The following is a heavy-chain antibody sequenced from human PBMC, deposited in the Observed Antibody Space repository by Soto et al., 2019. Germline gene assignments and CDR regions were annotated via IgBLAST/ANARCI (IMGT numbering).Heavy chain of an antibody. CDR1: GFTFSDYS. V-gene: IGHV3-48*02. J-gene: IGHJ4*02. CDR2: IDSSGSTI. Sequence: EVHLVESGGDSVQPGGSVRLSCAASGFTFSDYSMNWVRQAPGEGLEWVSYIDSSGSTIKYADSVKGRFTISRDNAKNSVYLQMSSLRDEDPAVYYCARVGMEWSYTCDYWGQGTLVTVSS. D-gene: IGHD3-3*01. CDR3: ARVGMEWSYTCDY.